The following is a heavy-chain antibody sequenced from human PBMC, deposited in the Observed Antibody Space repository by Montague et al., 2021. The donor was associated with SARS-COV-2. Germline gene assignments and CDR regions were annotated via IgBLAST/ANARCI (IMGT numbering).Heavy chain of an antibody. J-gene: IGHJ3*02. CDR3: ARSKLWFGELLLSDAFDI. V-gene: IGHV4-31*03. CDR2: IYYSGST. Sequence: TLSPTCTVSGGSISSGGYCWSWIRQHPGKGLEWIGYIYYSGSTYYNPSLKSRVTISVDTSKNQFSLKLSSVTAADTAVYYCARSKLWFGELLLSDAFDIWGQGTMVTVSS. D-gene: IGHD3-10*01. CDR1: GGSISSGGYC.